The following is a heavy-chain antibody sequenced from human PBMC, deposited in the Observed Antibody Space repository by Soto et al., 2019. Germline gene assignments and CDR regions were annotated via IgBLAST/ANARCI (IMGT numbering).Heavy chain of an antibody. CDR1: GFTFSNYW. V-gene: IGHV3-74*02. CDR3: ARGDCVGGTCYSLAGSFYYYMDV. CDR2: INSGGSVS. Sequence: EVQLVESGGGLVQPGGSLRLSCAASGFTFSNYWMYWVRQAPGKGLEWVSRINSGGSVSSYADSVKGRLTISRDNVKNTLYLQMDSLRAEDTAAYFCARGDCVGGTCYSLAGSFYYYMDVWGKGTTVTVFS. D-gene: IGHD2-15*01. J-gene: IGHJ6*03.